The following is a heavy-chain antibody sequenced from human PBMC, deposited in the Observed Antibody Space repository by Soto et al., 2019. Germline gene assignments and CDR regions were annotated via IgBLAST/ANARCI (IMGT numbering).Heavy chain of an antibody. CDR3: ARGADITIFGVVIRDYYGMDV. D-gene: IGHD3-3*01. CDR2: ISTSSSII. V-gene: IGHV3-48*01. Sequence: PGVSLRLSWAAAGFTLRNYTMNWIRQAPGMGLEYISYISTSSSIIYYADSVKGRFTISRDNSKNTLYLQMNSLRAEDTAVYYCARGADITIFGVVIRDYYGMDVWGQGTTVTGSS. CDR1: GFTLRNYT. J-gene: IGHJ6*02.